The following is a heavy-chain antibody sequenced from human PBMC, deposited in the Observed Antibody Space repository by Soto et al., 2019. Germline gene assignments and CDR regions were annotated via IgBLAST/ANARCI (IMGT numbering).Heavy chain of an antibody. CDR2: ISYDGSNK. CDR1: GFTFSSYG. CDR3: AKDRWMGVVTNWFDP. J-gene: IGHJ5*02. Sequence: QVQLVESGGGVVQPGRSLRLSCAASGFTFSSYGMHWVRQAPGKGLEWVAVISYDGSNKYYADSVKGRFTISRDNSKNTLYLQMNSLRAEDTAVYYCAKDRWMGVVTNWFDPWGQGTLVTVSS. D-gene: IGHD3-3*01. V-gene: IGHV3-30*18.